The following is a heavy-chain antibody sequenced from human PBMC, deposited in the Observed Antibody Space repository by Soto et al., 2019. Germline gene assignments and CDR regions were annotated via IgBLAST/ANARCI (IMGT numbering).Heavy chain of an antibody. J-gene: IGHJ4*02. V-gene: IGHV4-4*02. CDR3: ARVGGFGATTIDY. CDR1: GDSISSINW. Sequence: TLSLTCAVSGDSISSINWWSWVRQSPAKGLEWIGEMHHSGSTNYNPSLRSRVTISVDTSTNQFSLKLSSVTAADTAVYYCARVGGFGATTIDYWGQGTLVTVSS. D-gene: IGHD3-10*01. CDR2: MHHSGST.